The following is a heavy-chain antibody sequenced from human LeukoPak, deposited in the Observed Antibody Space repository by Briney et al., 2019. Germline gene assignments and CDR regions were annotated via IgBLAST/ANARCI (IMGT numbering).Heavy chain of an antibody. Sequence: GGSLRLSCAASGFTFSSYGMHWVRQAPGKGLEWVAVISYDGSNKYYADSVKGRFTISRDNSKNTLYLQMNSLRAEDTAVYYCAREDPFSSWYSYWGQGTLVTVSS. V-gene: IGHV3-30*03. CDR1: GFTFSSYG. CDR2: ISYDGSNK. CDR3: AREDPFSSWYSY. D-gene: IGHD6-13*01. J-gene: IGHJ4*02.